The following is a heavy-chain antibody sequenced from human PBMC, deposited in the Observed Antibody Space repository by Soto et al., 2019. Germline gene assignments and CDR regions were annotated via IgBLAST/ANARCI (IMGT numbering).Heavy chain of an antibody. V-gene: IGHV4-59*08. CDR2: FXYIGNX. CDR1: GGSLPSYY. J-gene: IGHJ4*02. CDR3: ARAVGDPLYYLDY. D-gene: IGHD6-19*01. Sequence: SXTPSLTCSVSGGSLPSYYWSWIRQPPGXRLERIGYFXYIGNXPYNHSLKSRVXISADTSXXQFSLRLSYVTAADTAASYCARAVGDPLYYLDYWGKGTLVTVYS.